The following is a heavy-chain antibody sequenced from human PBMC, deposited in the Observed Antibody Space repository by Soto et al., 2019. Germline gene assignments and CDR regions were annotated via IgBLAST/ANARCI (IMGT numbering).Heavy chain of an antibody. CDR2: ISGSGGST. J-gene: IGHJ4*02. Sequence: GWSLRLSCASSVFTFISYAMSWVRQAPGKGLEWVSAISGSGGSTYYADSVKGRFTISRDNSKNTLYLQMNSLRAEDTAVYYCAKVPGPTYFDYWGQGTLVTVSS. CDR3: AKVPGPTYFDY. CDR1: VFTFISYA. V-gene: IGHV3-23*01.